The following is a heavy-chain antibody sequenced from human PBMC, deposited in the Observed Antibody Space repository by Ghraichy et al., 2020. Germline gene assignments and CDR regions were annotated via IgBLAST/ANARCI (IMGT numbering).Heavy chain of an antibody. V-gene: IGHV3-23*01. CDR3: ARIIAVAGSFDY. Sequence: GSLRLSCAASGFTFSSYAMSWVRQAPGKGLEWVSAISGSGGSTYYADSVKGRFTISRDNSKNTLYLQMNSLRAEDTAVYYCARIIAVAGSFDYWGQGTLVTVSS. J-gene: IGHJ4*02. D-gene: IGHD6-19*01. CDR1: GFTFSSYA. CDR2: ISGSGGST.